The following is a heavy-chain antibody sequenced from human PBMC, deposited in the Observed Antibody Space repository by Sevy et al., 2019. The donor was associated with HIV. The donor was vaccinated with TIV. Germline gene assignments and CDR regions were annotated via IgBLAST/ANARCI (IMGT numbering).Heavy chain of an antibody. CDR2: IYYNGHI. CDR3: AGENAWGRGYS. CDR1: GGSITSHY. V-gene: IGHV4-59*08. J-gene: IGHJ4*02. D-gene: IGHD1-26*01. Sequence: SKTLSLTCTVSGGSITSHYWNWIRQPPGKGLEWIANIYYNGHINYNPSLKSRVTLSLDTSKNQFSLRLSSVTAADTAMYYCAGENAWGRGYSWGQGTLVTVSS.